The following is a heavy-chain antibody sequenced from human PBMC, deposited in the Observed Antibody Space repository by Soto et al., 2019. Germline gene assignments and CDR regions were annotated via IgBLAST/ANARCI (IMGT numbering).Heavy chain of an antibody. D-gene: IGHD2-15*01. CDR1: GFTCTSSA. V-gene: IGHV1-58*02. J-gene: IGHJ6*03. Sequence: ASLKVSCNASGFTCTSSAMQWVLQARGQRLEWIGWIVVGSGNTNYAQRFQERVTITRDMSTSTAYMELSSLRSEDTAVYYCAADRNNRDQLLGYYYMDVWGKGTTFTVSS. CDR3: AADRNNRDQLLGYYYMDV. CDR2: IVVGSGNT.